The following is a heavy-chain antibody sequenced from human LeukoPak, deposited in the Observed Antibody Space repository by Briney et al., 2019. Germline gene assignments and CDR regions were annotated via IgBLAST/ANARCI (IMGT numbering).Heavy chain of an antibody. CDR3: ARTVVGITMVRGVIGGFDY. V-gene: IGHV3-30*04. Sequence: GRSLRLSCAASGFTFSSYAMHWVRQAPGKGLEWVAVISYDGSNKYYADSVKGRFTISIDNSKNTLYLQMNSLRAEDTAVYYCARTVVGITMVRGVIGGFDYWGQGTLVTVSS. CDR2: ISYDGSNK. J-gene: IGHJ4*02. D-gene: IGHD3-10*01. CDR1: GFTFSSYA.